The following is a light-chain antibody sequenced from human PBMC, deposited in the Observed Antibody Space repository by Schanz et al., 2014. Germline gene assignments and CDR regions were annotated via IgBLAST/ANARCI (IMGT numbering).Light chain of an antibody. CDR1: SRDVGSYNF. V-gene: IGLV2-14*03. CDR3: SSYAGSIYV. Sequence: QSALTQPASVSGSPGQSITISCTGTSRDVGSYNFVSWYQQHPGKAPKLMIYDVSNRPSGVSNRFSGSKSGNTASLTISGLQAEDEADYYCSSYAGSIYVFGTGTKLTVL. CDR2: DVS. J-gene: IGLJ1*01.